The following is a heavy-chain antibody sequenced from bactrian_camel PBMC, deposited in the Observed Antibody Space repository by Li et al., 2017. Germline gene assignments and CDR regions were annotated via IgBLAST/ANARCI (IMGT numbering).Heavy chain of an antibody. Sequence: QLVESGGDSVQAGGALRLSCVASGITVSTFCMGWLRQAPGKARESVATIDTDGSATHADSVRGRFTISKDNAKNAVYLQMNRLKPEDTAVYFCVADASLAWQYFDIRPSDAEHQGTQVTVS. CDR1: GITVSTFC. CDR2: IDTDGSA. J-gene: IGHJ4*01. D-gene: IGHD1*01. V-gene: IGHV3S53*01.